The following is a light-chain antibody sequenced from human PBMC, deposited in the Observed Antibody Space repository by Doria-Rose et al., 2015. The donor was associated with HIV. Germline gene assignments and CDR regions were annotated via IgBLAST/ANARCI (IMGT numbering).Light chain of an antibody. CDR2: GAS. CDR3: QQYGSSSFT. J-gene: IGKJ3*01. CDR1: QSLSGNY. Sequence: TQSPGTLSLSPGERATLSCRASQSLSGNYLAWYQQKPGQAPRLLISGASTRATGIPDRFTGSGSGADFTLTISRLEPEDFALYYCQQYGSSSFTFGPGTTGDFK. V-gene: IGKV3-20*01.